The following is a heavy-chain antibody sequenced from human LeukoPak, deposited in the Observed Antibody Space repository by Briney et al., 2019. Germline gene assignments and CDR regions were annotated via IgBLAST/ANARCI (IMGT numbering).Heavy chain of an antibody. CDR2: IIPILGIA. CDR3: ASSPGSSGYYYEYYFDY. J-gene: IGHJ4*02. CDR1: GGTFSSYA. Sequence: ASVKVSCKASGGTFSSYAIRWVRQAPGQVLEWMGRIIPILGIASYAQKFQGRVTITADKSTSTAYMELSSLRSEDTAVYYCASSPGSSGYYYEYYFDYWGQGTLVTVSS. D-gene: IGHD3-22*01. V-gene: IGHV1-69*04.